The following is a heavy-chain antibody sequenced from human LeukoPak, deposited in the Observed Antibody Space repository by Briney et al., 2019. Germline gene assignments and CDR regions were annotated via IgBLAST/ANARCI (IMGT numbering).Heavy chain of an antibody. CDR3: AREEFLHEIDSSGYFVY. CDR1: GGSITGYY. V-gene: IGHV4-4*07. CDR2: IYSGGGG. J-gene: IGHJ4*02. Sequence: PSETLSLTCTVSGGSITGYYWNWIRQPAGQGLEWLGRIYSGGGGNYNPSLTSRVTMSVDTSKNQFSLKLTSLAAADASVYYCAREEFLHEIDSSGYFVYWGQGTLVTVSS. D-gene: IGHD3-22*01.